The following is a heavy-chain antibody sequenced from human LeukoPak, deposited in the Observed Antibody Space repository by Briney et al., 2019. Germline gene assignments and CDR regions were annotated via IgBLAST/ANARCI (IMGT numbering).Heavy chain of an antibody. CDR2: IYYSGST. J-gene: IGHJ4*02. D-gene: IGHD1-1*01. V-gene: IGHV4-39*07. CDR3: ASNIPTPTTSPPLGY. CDR1: GGSISSSSYY. Sequence: PSETLSLTCTVSGGSISSSSYYWGWIRQPPGKGLEWIGSIYYSGSTYYNPSLKSRVTISVDTSKNQFSLKLGSVTAADTAVYFCASNIPTPTTSPPLGYWGQGTLVTVSS.